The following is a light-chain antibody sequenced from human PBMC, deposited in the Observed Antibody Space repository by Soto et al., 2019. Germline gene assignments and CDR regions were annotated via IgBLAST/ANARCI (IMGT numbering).Light chain of an antibody. V-gene: IGKV3-20*01. CDR1: QSVGSY. Sequence: EIALTQSPATLSLSPGDTATLSCRASQSVGSYLAWYQQKPGQAPRLLIYGTSSRATGIPDRFSGSGSGTDFTLTISRLEPEDFAVYYCQQYGNSPITFGQGTRLEI. CDR3: QQYGNSPIT. J-gene: IGKJ5*01. CDR2: GTS.